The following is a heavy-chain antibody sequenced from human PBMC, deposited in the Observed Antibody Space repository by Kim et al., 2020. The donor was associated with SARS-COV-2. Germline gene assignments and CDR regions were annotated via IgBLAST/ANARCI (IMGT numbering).Heavy chain of an antibody. V-gene: IGHV4-59*13. Sequence: SETLSLTCTVSGGSISSYYWSWIRQPPGKGLEWIGYIYDSGSTNYNPSLKSRVTISVDTSKNQFSLKLSSVTAADTAVYYCARYQVANLWYFDLWGRGTLVTVSS. CDR2: IYDSGST. CDR1: GGSISSYY. CDR3: ARYQVANLWYFDL. D-gene: IGHD2-15*01. J-gene: IGHJ2*01.